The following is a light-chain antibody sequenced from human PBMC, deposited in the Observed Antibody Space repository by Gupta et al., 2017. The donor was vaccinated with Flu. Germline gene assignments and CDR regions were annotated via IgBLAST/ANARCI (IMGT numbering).Light chain of an antibody. CDR2: DNT. CDR3: QSYANSLRGDV. J-gene: IGLJ1*01. Sequence: QSVLTQPPSVSGAPGQRVTISCTGTNSNIGGGHDVHWYQQSPGTAPKRLSDDNTYRPSGVPDRFSGSTSGASVSLAITGLQAEDEAHYYCQSYANSLRGDVFGTGTKVTVL. CDR1: NSNIGGGHD. V-gene: IGLV1-40*01.